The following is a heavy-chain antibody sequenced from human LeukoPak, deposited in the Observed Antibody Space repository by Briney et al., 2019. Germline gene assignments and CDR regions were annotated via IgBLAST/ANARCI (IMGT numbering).Heavy chain of an antibody. V-gene: IGHV3-30-3*01. Sequence: GGSLRLSCAASGFTFSSYAMHWVRQAPGKGLEWVAVISYDGSNKYYADSVKGRFTISRDNAKNSLYLQMNSLRAEDTAVYYCARDRSGPITIFGVVVDAFDIWGQGTMVTVSS. D-gene: IGHD3-3*01. CDR3: ARDRSGPITIFGVVVDAFDI. CDR1: GFTFSSYA. CDR2: ISYDGSNK. J-gene: IGHJ3*02.